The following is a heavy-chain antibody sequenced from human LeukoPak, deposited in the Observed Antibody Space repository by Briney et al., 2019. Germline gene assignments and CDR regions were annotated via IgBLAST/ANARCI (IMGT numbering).Heavy chain of an antibody. CDR1: GYTFTSYG. V-gene: IGHV1-18*01. Sequence: GASVKVSCKASGYTFTSYGISWVRQAPGQGLEWMGWISAYNGNTNYAQKLQGRVTMTTDTSTSTAYMELRSLRSDDTAVYYCARVRGFRYDILTGYPQGDGYYFDYWGQGTLVTVSS. D-gene: IGHD3-9*01. J-gene: IGHJ4*02. CDR3: ARVRGFRYDILTGYPQGDGYYFDY. CDR2: ISAYNGNT.